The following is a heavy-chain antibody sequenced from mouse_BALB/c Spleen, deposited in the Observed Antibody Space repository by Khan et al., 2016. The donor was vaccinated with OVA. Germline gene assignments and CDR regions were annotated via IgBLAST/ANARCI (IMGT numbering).Heavy chain of an antibody. D-gene: IGHD2-12*01. CDR2: INTHSGVP. CDR1: GYTFTTAG. J-gene: IGHJ4*01. V-gene: IGHV9-4*02. Sequence: QIQLVQSGPELKKPGETVRISCKASGYTFTTAGMQWVQKMPGKGLKWIGWINTHSGVPKYAEVFKGRFVFSLETSASTAYLQITNLTNEDTATDVFARGGAAFYRSDGGAMDYWGQGTSVTVSS. CDR3: ARGGAAFYRSDGGAMDY.